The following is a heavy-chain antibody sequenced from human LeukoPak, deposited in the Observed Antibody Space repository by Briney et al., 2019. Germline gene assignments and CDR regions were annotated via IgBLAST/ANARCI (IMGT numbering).Heavy chain of an antibody. J-gene: IGHJ4*02. CDR1: GGSTSDYY. CDR2: IYYTGST. V-gene: IGHV4-59*01. D-gene: IGHD5-24*01. CDR3: ARYPFDGYNYYFDY. Sequence: SETLSLTCTVSGGSTSDYYWSWIRQPPGKGLEWIGYIYYTGSTNYNPSLKSRVTISVDTSKNQFSLKLSSVTAADTAVYYCARYPFDGYNYYFDYWGQGTLVTVSS.